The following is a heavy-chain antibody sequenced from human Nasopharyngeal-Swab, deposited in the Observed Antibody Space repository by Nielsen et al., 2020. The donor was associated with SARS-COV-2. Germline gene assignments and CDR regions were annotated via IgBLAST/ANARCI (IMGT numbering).Heavy chain of an antibody. CDR3: AHRSGLYGMDV. CDR1: GFSLSPSGVG. J-gene: IGHJ6*02. Sequence: SGPTLVNPTQTLTLTCTFSGFSLSPSGVGVGWIRQPPGKTLEWLALIYWDDDKSYSPSLKTRLTITMDTSKNQVVLTMTNMDPVDTGTYYCAHRSGLYGMDVWGQGTTVTVSS. V-gene: IGHV2-5*02. CDR2: IYWDDDK. D-gene: IGHD3-3*01.